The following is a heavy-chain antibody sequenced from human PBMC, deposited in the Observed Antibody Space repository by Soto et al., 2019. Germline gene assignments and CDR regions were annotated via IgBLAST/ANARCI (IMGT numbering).Heavy chain of an antibody. CDR3: ARVDNWSDLPYYSYGMDV. CDR1: GGSISSGDYY. D-gene: IGHD1-1*01. J-gene: IGHJ6*02. Sequence: QVQLQESGPGLVKPSQTLSLTCTVSGGSISSGDYYWSWIRQPPGKGLEWIGYIYYSGSTYYNPSLKRRVTVSVDTSKNQFSLKLSSVTAADTAVYYCARVDNWSDLPYYSYGMDVWGQGTTVTVSS. V-gene: IGHV4-30-4*01. CDR2: IYYSGST.